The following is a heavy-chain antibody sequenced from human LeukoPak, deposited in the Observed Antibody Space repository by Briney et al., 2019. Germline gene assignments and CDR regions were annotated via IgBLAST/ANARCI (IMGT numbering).Heavy chain of an antibody. J-gene: IGHJ4*02. Sequence: GGSLRLSCEASAFTFSSYWMSWVRQAPGKGLEWVANVKEDGGEINYVDSVKGRFTISRDNAKNSLFLQMNSLGVEDTAVYYCARDRGYSTFDYWGQGTLVTISS. D-gene: IGHD4-23*01. CDR2: VKEDGGEI. CDR3: ARDRGYSTFDY. CDR1: AFTFSSYW. V-gene: IGHV3-7*01.